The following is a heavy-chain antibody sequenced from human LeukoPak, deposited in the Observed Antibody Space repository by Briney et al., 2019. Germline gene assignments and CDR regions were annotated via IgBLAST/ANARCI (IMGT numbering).Heavy chain of an antibody. V-gene: IGHV3-23*01. J-gene: IGHJ4*02. CDR3: VRDFYCSGGSCPLFDN. CDR1: GFILNLYA. D-gene: IGHD2-15*01. CDR2: ITDNGANT. Sequence: GGSLRLSCAASGFILNLYAMSWVRQAPGKGLEWVSGITDNGANTYYAESVKGRFTISRDNSANTLYLRMHSLRAEDTAVSYCVRDFYCSGGSCPLFDNWGQGTLVTVSS.